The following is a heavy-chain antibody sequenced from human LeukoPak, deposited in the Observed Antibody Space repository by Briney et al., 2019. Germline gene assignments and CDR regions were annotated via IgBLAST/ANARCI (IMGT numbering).Heavy chain of an antibody. V-gene: IGHV3-30*18. CDR1: GFIFSSYG. D-gene: IGHD2-21*02. Sequence: AWGSLRLSCASTGFIFSSYGIHWVRQAPGKGLDWVAFISDDGSNKYYADSVKGRFTISRDNSKNTLYLQMNSLRAEDTALYYCAKDFCGGDCYSLYYFDYWGQGTLVTVSS. CDR2: ISDDGSNK. CDR3: AKDFCGGDCYSLYYFDY. J-gene: IGHJ4*02.